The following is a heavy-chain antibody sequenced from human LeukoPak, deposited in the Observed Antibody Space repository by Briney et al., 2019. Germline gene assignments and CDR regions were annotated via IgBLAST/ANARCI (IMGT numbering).Heavy chain of an antibody. CDR2: IYTSGST. J-gene: IGHJ3*02. D-gene: IGHD6-19*01. Sequence: SETLSLTCTVSGGSISSYYWSWIRQPAGKGLEWIGRIYTSGSTNYNPSLKSRVTMSVDTPKNQFSLKLSSVTAADTAVYYCAREEQWLVQNAFDIWGQGTMVTVSS. CDR3: AREEQWLVQNAFDI. V-gene: IGHV4-4*07. CDR1: GGSISSYY.